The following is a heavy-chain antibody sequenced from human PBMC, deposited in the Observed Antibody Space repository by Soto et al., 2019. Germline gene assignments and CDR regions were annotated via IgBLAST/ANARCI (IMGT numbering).Heavy chain of an antibody. J-gene: IGHJ6*02. D-gene: IGHD3-10*01. Sequence: SDTRSLTCAVYGESFSGYYWRWISQHPGKGLEWSGHITHPGSSYSYRCLKSRVTISVDTSKNQFYLKLSSVTAADTAVYYCARRITMVRGVIYYYYYGMDVWGQGTTVT. CDR3: ARRITMVRGVIYYYYYGMDV. CDR1: GESFSGYY. V-gene: IGHV4-34*01. CDR2: ITHPGSS.